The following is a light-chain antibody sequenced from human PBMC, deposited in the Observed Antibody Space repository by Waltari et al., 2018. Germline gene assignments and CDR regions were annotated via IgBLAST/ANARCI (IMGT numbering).Light chain of an antibody. J-gene: IGLJ3*02. CDR3: CSHTGSNTWV. CDR2: EDT. CDR1: SSYNL. V-gene: IGLV2-23*01. Sequence: QSALTQPASVSGSPGQPITISCTGTSSYNLVSWYQQYPGEAPKVVIFEDTKRPSGVSTRFSASKSGNTASLTIAGRQAEDEADYYCCSHTGSNTWVFGGGTKVTV.